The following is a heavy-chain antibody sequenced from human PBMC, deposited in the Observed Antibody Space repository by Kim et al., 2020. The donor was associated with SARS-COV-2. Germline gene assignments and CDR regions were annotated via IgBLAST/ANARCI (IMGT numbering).Heavy chain of an antibody. CDR3: ARMTHTGYSSGWYSFNPKATSYWYFDL. CDR2: IYYSGST. Sequence: SETLSLTCAVSGYSISSSNWWGWIRQPPGTGLEWIGYIYYSGSTYYNPSLKSRVTMSVDTSKNQFSLKLSSVTAVDTAVYYCARMTHTGYSSGWYSFNPKATSYWYFDLWGRGTLVTVSS. J-gene: IGHJ2*01. V-gene: IGHV4-28*01. CDR1: GYSISSSNW. D-gene: IGHD6-19*01.